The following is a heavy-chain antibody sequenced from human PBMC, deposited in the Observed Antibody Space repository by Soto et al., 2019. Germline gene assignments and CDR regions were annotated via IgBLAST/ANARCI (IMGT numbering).Heavy chain of an antibody. J-gene: IGHJ4*02. CDR3: ARDPPLPAAMVD. D-gene: IGHD2-2*01. Sequence: QVQLQESGPGLVKPSGTLSLTCAVSGGSISSSNWWSWVRQPPGKGLEWIGEIYHSGSTNYNPSLKSRVTISVDKSKNHFALQLSSVTAADTALYYCARDPPLPAAMVDWGQGTLVTVSS. CDR2: IYHSGST. V-gene: IGHV4-4*02. CDR1: GGSISSSNW.